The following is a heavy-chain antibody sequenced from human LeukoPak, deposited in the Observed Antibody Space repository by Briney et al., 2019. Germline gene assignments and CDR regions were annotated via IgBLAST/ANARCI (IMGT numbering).Heavy chain of an antibody. D-gene: IGHD2-2*01. CDR1: GFTFSSYA. CDR2: ISGSGGST. J-gene: IGHJ4*02. CDR3: ASGKIGYCSSTSCR. Sequence: GGSLRLSRAASGFTFSSYAMSWVRQAPGKGLEWVSAISGSGGSTYYADSVKGRFTISRDNSKNSLYLQMNSLRAEDTAVYYCASGKIGYCSSTSCRWGQGTLVTVSS. V-gene: IGHV3-23*01.